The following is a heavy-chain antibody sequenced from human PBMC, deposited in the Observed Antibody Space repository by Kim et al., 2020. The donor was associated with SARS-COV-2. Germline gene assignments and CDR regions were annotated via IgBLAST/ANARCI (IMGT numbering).Heavy chain of an antibody. CDR3: ARDRQLGYYGIDV. D-gene: IGHD1-1*01. V-gene: IGHV3-20*04. J-gene: IGHJ6*02. CDR1: GFTLDDHD. Sequence: GGSLRLSCVASGFTLDDHDMSWVRQAPGKGLEWVSGINWKGGSTDYAESVKGRFTISRDNAKNSLYLQMYSLRAEDTALYFCARDRQLGYYGIDVWGQGTTLTVSS. CDR2: INWKGGST.